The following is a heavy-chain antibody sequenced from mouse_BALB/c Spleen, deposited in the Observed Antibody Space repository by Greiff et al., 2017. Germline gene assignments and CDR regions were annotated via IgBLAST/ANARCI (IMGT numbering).Heavy chain of an antibody. CDR2: IWGDGST. CDR3: ARSYYSSWFAY. Sequence: VQLKESGPGLVAPSQSLSITCTVSGFSLTGYGVNWVRQPPGKGLEWLGMIWGDGSTDYNSALKSRLSISKDNSKSQVFLKMNSLQTDDTARYYCARSYYSSWFAYWGQGTLVTVSA. V-gene: IGHV2-6-7*01. CDR1: GFSLTGYG. D-gene: IGHD2-12*01. J-gene: IGHJ3*01.